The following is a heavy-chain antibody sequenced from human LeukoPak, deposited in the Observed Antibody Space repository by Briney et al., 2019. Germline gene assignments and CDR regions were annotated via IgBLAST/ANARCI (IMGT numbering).Heavy chain of an antibody. D-gene: IGHD6-13*01. CDR2: ISAYNGNT. Sequence: ASVKVSCKASGYTFTSYGISWVRQAPGQGLEWMGWISAYNGNTNYAQKLQGRVTMTTDTSTSTAYMELRSLRSDDTAVYYCARDRPTSRMSSSWLSPVLGFKGVDYWGQGTLVTVSS. J-gene: IGHJ4*02. V-gene: IGHV1-18*01. CDR1: GYTFTSYG. CDR3: ARDRPTSRMSSSWLSPVLGFKGVDY.